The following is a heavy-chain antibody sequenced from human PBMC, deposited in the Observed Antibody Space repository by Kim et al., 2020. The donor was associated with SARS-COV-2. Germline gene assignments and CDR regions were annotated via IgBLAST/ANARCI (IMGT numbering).Heavy chain of an antibody. CDR2: ISSSSSYI. CDR1: GFTFSSYS. CDR3: ARDRIYDSSGYYDY. V-gene: IGHV3-21*01. J-gene: IGHJ4*02. D-gene: IGHD3-22*01. Sequence: GGSLRLSCTASGFTFSSYSMNWVRQAPGKGLEWVSSISSSSSYIYYADSVKGRFTISRDNAKNSLYLQMNSLRAEDTAVYYCARDRIYDSSGYYDYWGQGTLVTVSS.